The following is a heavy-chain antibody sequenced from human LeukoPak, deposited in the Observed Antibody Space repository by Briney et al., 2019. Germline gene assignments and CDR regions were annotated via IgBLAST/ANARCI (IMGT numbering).Heavy chain of an antibody. CDR3: TTYYYDSTSDFGY. Sequence: GGSLRLSCAASGFTFSNAWMSWVRQAPGKGLEWVGHIKSKTDDGTTDYAAPVKGRFTISRDDSKNTQYLQMNSLKNEDTAVYYCTTYYYDSTSDFGYWGQGTLVTVSS. CDR2: IKSKTDDGTT. D-gene: IGHD3-22*01. CDR1: GFTFSNAW. J-gene: IGHJ4*02. V-gene: IGHV3-15*01.